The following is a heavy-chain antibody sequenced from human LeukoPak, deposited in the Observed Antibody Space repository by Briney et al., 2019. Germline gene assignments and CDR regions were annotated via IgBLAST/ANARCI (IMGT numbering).Heavy chain of an antibody. CDR1: GFTFSSFA. CDR2: LSGSGGAT. J-gene: IGHJ4*02. CDR3: ARGQWLVTSSFDS. Sequence: PGGSLRLSCAASGFTFSSFAMTWVRQTPEKGLEWVSGLSGSGGATYYTDSVKDRFIISRDNSKNILYLQMSSLRAEDTALYYCARGQWLVTSSFDSWGQGTLVTVSS. V-gene: IGHV3-23*01. D-gene: IGHD6-19*01.